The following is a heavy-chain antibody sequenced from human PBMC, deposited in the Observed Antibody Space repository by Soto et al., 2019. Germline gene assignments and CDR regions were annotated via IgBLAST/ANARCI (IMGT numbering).Heavy chain of an antibody. CDR3: ARLEGLATISYYFDF. D-gene: IGHD3-9*01. CDR1: DDSINSDKFY. CDR2: IYYRGNA. V-gene: IGHV4-39*01. Sequence: HLQLQESGPGLVKPSETLSLMCSVSDDSINSDKFYWGWIRQPPWKGLEWIGSIYYRGNAYYNPSLPTRVTISLDKSKSQFSLKLNSVTAADSAVYFCARLEGLATISYYFDFWGPGALVTVSS. J-gene: IGHJ4*02.